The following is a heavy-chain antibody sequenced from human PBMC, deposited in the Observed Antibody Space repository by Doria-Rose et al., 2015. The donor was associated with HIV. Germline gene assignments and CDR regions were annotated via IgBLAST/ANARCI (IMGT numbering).Heavy chain of an antibody. D-gene: IGHD3-22*01. CDR2: ISGSGDST. CDR1: AFSFSTYA. CDR3: AKDMSTTIVVVPDY. Sequence: VQLVQSGGGLVQPGGSLRLSCAASAFSFSTYAMSWVRQAPGKGLEWVSGISGSGDSTFYADSVKGRFTISRDNSKNTVYLQMNSLRVEDTAVYYCAKDMSTTIVVVPDYWGQGTLVTVSS. V-gene: IGHV3-23*04. J-gene: IGHJ4*02.